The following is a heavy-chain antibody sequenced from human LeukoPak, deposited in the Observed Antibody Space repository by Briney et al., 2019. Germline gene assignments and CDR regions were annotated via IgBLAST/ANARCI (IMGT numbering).Heavy chain of an antibody. Sequence: GGSLRLSCAASGFTFSSYAMHWVRQAPGKGLEWVAVISYDGSNKYYADSVKGRFTISRDNSKNTLYLQMNSLRAEDTAVYYCARDYDFWSGFQSYWGQGTLVTVSS. CDR3: ARDYDFWSGFQSY. CDR2: ISYDGSNK. D-gene: IGHD3-3*01. V-gene: IGHV3-30-3*01. CDR1: GFTFSSYA. J-gene: IGHJ4*02.